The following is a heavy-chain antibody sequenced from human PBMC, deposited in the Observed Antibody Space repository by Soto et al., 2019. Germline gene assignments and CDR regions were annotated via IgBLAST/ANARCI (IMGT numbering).Heavy chain of an antibody. CDR3: AKDSSDYWSPTIMDV. Sequence: GGSLRLSCAASGFTFRSYGMHWVRQAPGKGLEWVAVISYDGSNEYYADSVKGRFPISRDNSKNTLYLQMNSLRAEDTAVYYCAKDSSDYWSPTIMDVWGQGTAVTVSS. CDR1: GFTFRSYG. CDR2: ISYDGSNE. D-gene: IGHD3-3*01. J-gene: IGHJ6*02. V-gene: IGHV3-30*18.